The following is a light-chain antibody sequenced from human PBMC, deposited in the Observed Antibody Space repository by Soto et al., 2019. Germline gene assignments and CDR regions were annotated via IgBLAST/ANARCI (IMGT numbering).Light chain of an antibody. CDR1: QSISTS. J-gene: IGKJ1*01. Sequence: EIVMTQSPATLSVSPGERITLSCRASQSISTSLAWYQQKPGQAPRLLMYGASTRATNIPARFSGSGSGTDFTLTISSLQSEDCSVYFCQQYSDWPTFGQGTRVEIK. CDR2: GAS. CDR3: QQYSDWPT. V-gene: IGKV3-15*01.